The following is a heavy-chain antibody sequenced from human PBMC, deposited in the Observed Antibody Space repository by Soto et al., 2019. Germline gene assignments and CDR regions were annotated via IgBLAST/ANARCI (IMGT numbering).Heavy chain of an antibody. CDR1: GYTFTSYY. CDR2: INPSGGST. Sequence: ASVKVSCKASGYTFTSYYMHWVRQAPGQGLEWMGIINPSGGSTSYPQKFQGRVTLTRDTSTSAVYMELSSLRSEDTAVYYCDREDGISELYYHGLDVWGQGNKVTVS. CDR3: DREDGISELYYHGLDV. J-gene: IGHJ6*02. D-gene: IGHD1-1*01. V-gene: IGHV1-46*01.